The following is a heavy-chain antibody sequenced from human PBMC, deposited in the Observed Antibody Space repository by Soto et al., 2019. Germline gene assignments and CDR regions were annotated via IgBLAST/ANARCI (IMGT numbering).Heavy chain of an antibody. D-gene: IGHD5-12*01. J-gene: IGHJ6*02. CDR3: ARGGDVNYYHGMDV. CDR1: GYTFTSYG. CDR2: ISAYNGKT. Sequence: QVQLVQSGGEVKKPGASVKLSCTASGYTFTSYGISWVRQAPGQGLEWMGWISAYNGKTNYAQNVKARVTMTTDTSTRTAYMDLRSLRSDATAVYYCARGGDVNYYHGMDVWGQGTTVTVSS. V-gene: IGHV1-18*01.